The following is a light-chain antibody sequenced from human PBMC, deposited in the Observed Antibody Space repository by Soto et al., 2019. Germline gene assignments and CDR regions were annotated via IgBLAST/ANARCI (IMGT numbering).Light chain of an antibody. Sequence: EIFLTQSPDTLSLSPWEIATLTCRASQSVTNYIAWYQQRPGQAPRLLIYDASNRATGVPARFSGSRSGTDFTLTISDLEPADFGLYYCQQRLNWPPGFGQGTKVDIK. CDR2: DAS. CDR1: QSVTNY. CDR3: QQRLNWPPG. V-gene: IGKV3-11*01. J-gene: IGKJ1*01.